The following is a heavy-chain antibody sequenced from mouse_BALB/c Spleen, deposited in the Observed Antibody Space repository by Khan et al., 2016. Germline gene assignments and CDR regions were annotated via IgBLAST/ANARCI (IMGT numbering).Heavy chain of an antibody. J-gene: IGHJ4*01. D-gene: IGHD2-1*01. CDR2: IHPSDSES. CDR1: GYSFTRYW. CDR3: TRSAYGNHPYYAMDY. V-gene: IGHV1-61*01. Sequence: QIQLVQSGTELVRPGASVKLSCKASGYSFTRYWMNWVKQRPGQGLEWIGMIHPSDSESRLNQKFNDKATLTVDNSSSIAYMQLSSPTSEDSAVYYCTRSAYGNHPYYAMDYWGQGTSVTVSS.